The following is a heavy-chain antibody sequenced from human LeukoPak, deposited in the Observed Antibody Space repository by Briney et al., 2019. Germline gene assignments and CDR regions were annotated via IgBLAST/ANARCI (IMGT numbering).Heavy chain of an antibody. CDR3: ARGSPETYSRGPPGIDY. Sequence: SETLSLTCSISDEPFSGYYWGWIRQPPGKGLELIGEINRNGNTDYNPSLKSRVSISVDKSKNQISLKLSSVTAADTAVYYCARGSPETYSRGPPGIDYWGQGTLVTVSS. CDR1: DEPFSGYY. V-gene: IGHV4-34*01. J-gene: IGHJ4*02. CDR2: INRNGNT. D-gene: IGHD6-13*01.